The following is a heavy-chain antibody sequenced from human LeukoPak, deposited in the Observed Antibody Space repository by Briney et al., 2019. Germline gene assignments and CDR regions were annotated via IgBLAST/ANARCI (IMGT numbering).Heavy chain of an antibody. Sequence: ASVKVSCRASGCTFTSYDINWVRQATGQGLEWMGWMNPNSGNTGYAQKFQGRVTMTRNTSISTAYMELSSLRSEDTAVYYCARGRLSNYGDPPFDYWGQGTLVTVSS. J-gene: IGHJ4*02. CDR2: MNPNSGNT. D-gene: IGHD4-17*01. CDR3: ARGRLSNYGDPPFDY. V-gene: IGHV1-8*01. CDR1: GCTFTSYD.